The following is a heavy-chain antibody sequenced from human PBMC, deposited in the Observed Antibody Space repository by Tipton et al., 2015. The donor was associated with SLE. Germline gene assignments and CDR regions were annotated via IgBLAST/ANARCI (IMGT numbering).Heavy chain of an antibody. CDR1: GFSFNNYV. V-gene: IGHV3-23*01. Sequence: SLRLSCAASGFSFNNYVMTWVRQAPGKGLEWVSSITDSGGRAFYGDSVKGRFTISRDNSKNTLFLQMDTLRAEDSGQYYCASIEYISSPTGGWGQGTLVTV. CDR3: ASIEYISSPTGG. D-gene: IGHD6-13*01. J-gene: IGHJ4*02. CDR2: ITDSGGRA.